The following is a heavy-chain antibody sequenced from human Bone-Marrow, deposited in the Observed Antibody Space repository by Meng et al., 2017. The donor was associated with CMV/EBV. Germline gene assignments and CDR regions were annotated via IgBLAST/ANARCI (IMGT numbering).Heavy chain of an antibody. V-gene: IGHV1-18*01. CDR3: VRLPGIAVAATLADYYFDY. J-gene: IGHJ4*02. CDR2: ISAYNGNT. CDR1: GYTFTSYG. Sequence: ASVKVSCKASGYTFTSYGISWVRQAPGQGLEWMGWISAYNGNTNYAQKLQGRVTMTTDTSTSTAYMELRSLRSDDTAVYYCVRLPGIAVAATLADYYFDYWGQGTLVTVSS. D-gene: IGHD6-19*01.